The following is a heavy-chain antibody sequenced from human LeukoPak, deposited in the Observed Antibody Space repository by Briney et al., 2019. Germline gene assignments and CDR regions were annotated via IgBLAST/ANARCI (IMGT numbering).Heavy chain of an antibody. Sequence: PGESLKISCKGSGYPFTSYWIARVRQMPGKGLEWMGSIYPGDSETRFSPSFQGQVTFSADKFMRVAYLQWSSLKASDTAMYYCARIVATTQTSSYYYVMDVWGQGTTVAVSS. J-gene: IGHJ6*02. D-gene: IGHD5-12*01. CDR1: GYPFTSYW. CDR2: IYPGDSET. V-gene: IGHV5-51*01. CDR3: ARIVATTQTSSYYYVMDV.